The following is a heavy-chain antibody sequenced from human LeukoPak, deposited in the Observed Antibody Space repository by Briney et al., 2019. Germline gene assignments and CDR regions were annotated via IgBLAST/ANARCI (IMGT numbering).Heavy chain of an antibody. D-gene: IGHD6-19*01. CDR2: ISFDGNNE. CDR1: GFTFSSYA. Sequence: PGTSLRLSCAASGFTFSSYAMHWVRQAPGKGLEWVALISFDGNNEYYAASVRGRFTLSRDNSKNTLYLQMNSLRTEDTAVYYCARVSAVAGPFPDYFDYWGQGTLVTVSS. J-gene: IGHJ4*02. V-gene: IGHV3-30-3*01. CDR3: ARVSAVAGPFPDYFDY.